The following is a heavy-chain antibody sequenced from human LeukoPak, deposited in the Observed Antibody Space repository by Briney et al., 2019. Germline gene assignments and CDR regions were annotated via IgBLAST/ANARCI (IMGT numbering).Heavy chain of an antibody. CDR1: GGSISSYY. CDR2: IYYSGST. J-gene: IGHJ5*02. Sequence: TSETLSLTCTVSGGSISSYYWSWIRQPRGKGLEWIGYIYYSGSTNYNPSLKSRVTISVDTSKNQFSLKLSSVTAADTAVYYCARDEYNWFDPWGQGTLVTVSS. V-gene: IGHV4-59*01. CDR3: ARDEYNWFDP.